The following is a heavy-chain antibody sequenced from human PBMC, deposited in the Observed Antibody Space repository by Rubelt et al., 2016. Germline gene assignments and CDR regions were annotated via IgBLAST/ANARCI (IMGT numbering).Heavy chain of an antibody. Sequence: AMHWVRQAPGKGLEWVAVISYDGSNKYYADSVKGRFTISRDNSKNTLYLQMNSLRAEDTAVYYCARDRPVAARGMDVWGQGTLVTVSS. CDR3: ARDRPVAARGMDV. V-gene: IGHV3-30*04. D-gene: IGHD6-6*01. CDR2: ISYDGSNK. CDR1: A. J-gene: IGHJ4*02.